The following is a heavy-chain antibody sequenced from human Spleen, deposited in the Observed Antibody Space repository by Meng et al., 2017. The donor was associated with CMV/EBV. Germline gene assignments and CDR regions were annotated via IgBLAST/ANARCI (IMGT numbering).Heavy chain of an antibody. Sequence: SETLSLTCTVSGASISSSYCSWIRQPPGKGLEWIGYIYYTGSTNYNPSLKSRVTISVDTSKNQFSLKLTSVTAADTAVYYCARDWVVVVPAAMVYWGQGTLVTVSS. CDR1: GASISSSY. D-gene: IGHD2-2*01. CDR3: ARDWVVVVPAAMVY. V-gene: IGHV4-59*01. J-gene: IGHJ4*02. CDR2: IYYTGST.